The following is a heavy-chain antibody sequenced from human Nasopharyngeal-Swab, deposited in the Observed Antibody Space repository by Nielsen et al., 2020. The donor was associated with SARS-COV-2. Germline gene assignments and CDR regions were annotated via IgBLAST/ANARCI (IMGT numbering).Heavy chain of an antibody. V-gene: IGHV1-69*13. CDR1: GCTFSSYA. D-gene: IGHD6-6*01. CDR3: ASLGDSSSYRYYGMDV. J-gene: IGHJ6*02. Sequence: SVKDSCKASGCTFSSYAISWVRQPPGQGLEWMGGNIPIFGTATYSQKFQGRVTITADESTSTAYMELSSLRSEDTAVYYCASLGDSSSYRYYGMDVWGRGTTVTVSS. CDR2: NIPIFGTA.